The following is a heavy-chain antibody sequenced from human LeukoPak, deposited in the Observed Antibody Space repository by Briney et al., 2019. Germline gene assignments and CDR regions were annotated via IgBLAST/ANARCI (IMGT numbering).Heavy chain of an antibody. J-gene: IGHJ4*02. V-gene: IGHV1-69*05. CDR1: GGTFSSYS. CDR3: AIQENDFWSAAVDY. CDR2: IIPIFGTT. Sequence: GASVKVSCKASGGTFSSYSISWVQEAPGQGLEWMGGIIPIFGTTKYAQNFQGRVTITTAGSTSTAYMELRSLRSDDTAVYYCAIQENDFWSAAVDYWGQGTLVTVSS. D-gene: IGHD3-3*01.